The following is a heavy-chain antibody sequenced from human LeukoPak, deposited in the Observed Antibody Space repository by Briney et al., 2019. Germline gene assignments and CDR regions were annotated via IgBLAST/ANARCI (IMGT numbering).Heavy chain of an antibody. CDR2: ISGSGGST. D-gene: IGHD3-22*01. V-gene: IGHV3-23*01. J-gene: IGHJ5*02. Sequence: PGGSLRLSCAASGFTFSSYAMSWVRQAPGKGLEWVSAISGSGGSTYYADPVKGRFTISRDNSKNTLYLQMNSLRAEDTAVYYCAKFPDSSGYQPENWFDPWGQGTLVTVSS. CDR3: AKFPDSSGYQPENWFDP. CDR1: GFTFSSYA.